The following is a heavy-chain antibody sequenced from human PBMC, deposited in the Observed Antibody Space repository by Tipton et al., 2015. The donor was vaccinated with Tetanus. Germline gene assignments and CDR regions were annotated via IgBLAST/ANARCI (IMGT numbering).Heavy chain of an antibody. CDR1: GDSIDGGFKN. CDR2: IDYRGNT. D-gene: IGHD3-9*01. CDR3: ARATEHDIMTGYDN. V-gene: IGHV4-31*03. J-gene: IGHJ4*02. Sequence: TLSLTCTVSGDSIDGGFKNWGWIRQQPGKGLEWIGYIDYRGNTYYNPSLRRRVTFSFDASENQFSLKLTSVTAADTAVYYCARATEHDIMTGYDNWGPGTQVTVSS.